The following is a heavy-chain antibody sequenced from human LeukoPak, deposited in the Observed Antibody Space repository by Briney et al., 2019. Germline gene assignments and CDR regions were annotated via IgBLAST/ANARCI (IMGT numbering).Heavy chain of an antibody. J-gene: IGHJ5*02. CDR1: GGSFSGYY. V-gene: IGHV4-34*01. D-gene: IGHD1-26*01. CDR2: IHHSGST. Sequence: SETLSLTCAVYGGSFSGYYWSWIRQPPGKGLEWIGSIHHSGSTYYNPSLKSRVTISVDTSKNQFSLKLSSVTAADTAVYYCARPVVGATSNWFDPWGQGTLVTVSS. CDR3: ARPVVGATSNWFDP.